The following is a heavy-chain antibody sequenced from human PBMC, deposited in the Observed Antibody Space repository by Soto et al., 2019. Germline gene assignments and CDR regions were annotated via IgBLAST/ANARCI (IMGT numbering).Heavy chain of an antibody. D-gene: IGHD3-9*01. CDR3: ARGGSNDWQVAFDI. J-gene: IGHJ3*02. V-gene: IGHV4-34*01. Sequence: SETLSLTCVVSGGSFSTYYYNWIRQSPGKGLEWIGEINHSGSNNYSPSLKSRVTMSLDTSKNQFSLKLTSVTAADTAVYYCARGGSNDWQVAFDIWGQGTMVT. CDR2: INHSGSN. CDR1: GGSFSTYY.